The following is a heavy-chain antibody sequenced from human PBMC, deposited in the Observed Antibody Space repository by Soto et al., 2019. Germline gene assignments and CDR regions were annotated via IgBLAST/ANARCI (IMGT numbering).Heavy chain of an antibody. V-gene: IGHV3-74*01. CDR1: GFTFSSYW. D-gene: IGHD6-13*01. J-gene: IGHJ6*03. CDR3: AREGGHSSSWYPKFYYYYYYMDV. Sequence: VQLVESGGGLVQPGGSLRLSCAASGFTFSSYWMHWVRQAPGKGLVWVSRINSDGSSTSYADSVKGRFTISRDNAKNTLYLQMNSLRAEDTAVYYCAREGGHSSSWYPKFYYYYYYMDVWGKGTTVTVSS. CDR2: INSDGSST.